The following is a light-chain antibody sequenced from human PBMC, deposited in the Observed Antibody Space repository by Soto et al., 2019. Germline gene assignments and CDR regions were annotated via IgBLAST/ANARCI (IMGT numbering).Light chain of an antibody. CDR2: GAS. Sequence: VFTRSPGTLSLSTGERAALSCRASQTVSSSYLAWYQQKPGQAPRLLIYGASGRATGIPDRFSGSGSGTDFILTIDRLEPEDFAVYFCQHSDGLTWTFAEGTKLDI. V-gene: IGKV3-20*01. CDR3: QHSDGLTWT. J-gene: IGKJ1*01. CDR1: QTVSSSY.